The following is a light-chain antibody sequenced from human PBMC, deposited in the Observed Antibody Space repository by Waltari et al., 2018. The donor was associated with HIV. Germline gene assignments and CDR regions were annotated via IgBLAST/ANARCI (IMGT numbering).Light chain of an antibody. CDR1: QAINNF. J-gene: IGKJ4*01. CDR2: AAS. Sequence: DIQMTQSPSSLSASVGDRVTITCRASQAINNFLAWYQQKPGQVPKLLISAASTLQSGVPSRFSGSGSGTDFTLTITSLQPEDVAIYYCQKYNRAPLTFGGGTKVEF. V-gene: IGKV1-27*01. CDR3: QKYNRAPLT.